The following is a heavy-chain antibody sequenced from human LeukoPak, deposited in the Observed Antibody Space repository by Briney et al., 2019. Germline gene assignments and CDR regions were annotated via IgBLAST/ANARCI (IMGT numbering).Heavy chain of an antibody. CDR1: GFTFINYA. V-gene: IGHV3-23*01. CDR3: APRRVAYSFFDY. Sequence: GGSLRLSCAASGFTFINYAMNWVRQAPGKGLEWVSGISSSGGSTFYADSVKGRFTISRDNSKNTVYLQMNSLRADDTAVYYCAPRRVAYSFFDYWGQGTLVTVSS. J-gene: IGHJ4*02. CDR2: ISSSGGST. D-gene: IGHD5-24*01.